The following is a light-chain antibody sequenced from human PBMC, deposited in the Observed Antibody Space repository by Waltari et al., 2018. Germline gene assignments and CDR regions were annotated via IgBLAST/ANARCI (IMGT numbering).Light chain of an antibody. CDR3: QQASNFPRT. V-gene: IGKV1-12*01. CDR2: GAS. CDR1: QYVGRW. J-gene: IGKJ1*01. Sequence: DIQMTQSPSSVSASVGDRVTITCRASQYVGRWLAWYQQEPGKTPKLLIYGASVLQSGVPSRFRASGYVTDFTLTISSLQPEDFATYYCQQASNFPRTFGQGTRVEV.